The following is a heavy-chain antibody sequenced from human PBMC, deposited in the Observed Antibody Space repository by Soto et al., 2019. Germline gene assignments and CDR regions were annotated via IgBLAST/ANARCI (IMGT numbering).Heavy chain of an antibody. CDR3: ATVGYTPAPSWSGDWLDP. J-gene: IGHJ5*02. V-gene: IGHV1-24*01. CDR1: GYTLTELS. D-gene: IGHD3-10*01. Sequence: ASVKVSCKVSGYTLTELSMHWVRQAPGEGLEWMGGFDPEDGETIYAQKFQGRVTMTEDTSTDTAYMELSSLRSEDTAVYYCATVGYTPAPSWSGDWLDPWGQGTLVTVSS. CDR2: FDPEDGET.